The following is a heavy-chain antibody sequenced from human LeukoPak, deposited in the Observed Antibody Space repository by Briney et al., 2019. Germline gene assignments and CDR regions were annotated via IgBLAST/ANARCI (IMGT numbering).Heavy chain of an antibody. J-gene: IGHJ6*04. CDR3: AELGITMIGGV. CDR1: GFTFSSYG. CDR2: INTSGGST. D-gene: IGHD3-10*02. V-gene: IGHV3-23*01. Sequence: GGSLRLSCAASGFTFSSYGMSWVRQAPGKGLEWVSAINTSGGSTYYADSVKGRFTISRDNAKNSLYLQMNSLRAEDTAVYYCAELGITMIGGVWGKGTTVTISS.